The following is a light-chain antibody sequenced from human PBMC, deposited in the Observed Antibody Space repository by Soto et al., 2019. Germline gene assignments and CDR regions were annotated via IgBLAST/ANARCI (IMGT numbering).Light chain of an antibody. CDR1: QTVRSNY. Sequence: ELVLTQSPCTLSLSPGERATLSCRASQTVRSNYLAWYQQNPGQAPRLLIYGASSRATGIPDRISGSGSGTVFTLTSSMQSPDYSAYYCWQHNSRPPTFGGGTKVDIK. V-gene: IGKV3-20*01. CDR2: GAS. J-gene: IGKJ4*02. CDR3: WQHNSRPPT.